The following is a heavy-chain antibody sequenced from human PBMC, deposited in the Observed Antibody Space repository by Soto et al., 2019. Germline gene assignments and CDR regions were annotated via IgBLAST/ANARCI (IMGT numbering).Heavy chain of an antibody. CDR3: ASYFGDMDV. CDR1: GYTFTTYG. J-gene: IGHJ6*02. CDR2: ISPYNGDT. D-gene: IGHD1-26*01. V-gene: IGHV1-18*04. Sequence: QVQLVQSGAEVKKPGASVKVSCKASGYTFTTYGVNWVRQAPGQGLEWMGWISPYNGDTNYAQKLQGRVTMTAETATRPAYTALRTPGAAAAAVCYCASYFGDMDVWGQGTAVT.